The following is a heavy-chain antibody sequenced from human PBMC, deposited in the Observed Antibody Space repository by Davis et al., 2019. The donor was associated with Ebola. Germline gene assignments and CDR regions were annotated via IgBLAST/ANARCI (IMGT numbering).Heavy chain of an antibody. V-gene: IGHV3-30*02. D-gene: IGHD4-17*01. CDR2: IRYDGSNE. CDR3: ATSGYGDYDFDS. Sequence: GESLKISCAASGFIFSNYGMHWVRQAPGKGLEWVAFIRYDGSNEFHADSVKGRFTISRDNSKNTLYLQMNSLRAEDTAVYYCATSGYGDYDFDSWGQGILVTVSS. J-gene: IGHJ4*02. CDR1: GFIFSNYG.